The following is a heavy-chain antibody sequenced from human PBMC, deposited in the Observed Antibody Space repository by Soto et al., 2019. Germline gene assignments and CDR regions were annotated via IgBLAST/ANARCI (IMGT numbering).Heavy chain of an antibody. Sequence: ASVKVSCKTSGYTFSSFLITWVRQAPGQGLEWVGRIRVQNGDTRYAQRIQGRVSMTTDTSTSTAYMELRGLTSDDTAVYYCARDWGGQLGIHFWGQGTLVTVSS. CDR2: IRVQNGDT. CDR3: ARDWGGQLGIHF. D-gene: IGHD1-1*01. CDR1: GYTFSSFL. V-gene: IGHV1-18*01. J-gene: IGHJ4*02.